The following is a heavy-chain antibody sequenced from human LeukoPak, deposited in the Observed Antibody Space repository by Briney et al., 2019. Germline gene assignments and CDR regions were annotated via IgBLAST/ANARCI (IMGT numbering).Heavy chain of an antibody. CDR2: IRYDGNNK. CDR1: GFTFSTYG. Sequence: PGGSLRLSCAASGFTFSTYGMHWVRQAPGKGLEWVAFIRYDGNNKYYADSVKGRFTISGGNSKNTLYLQMNSLRAEDAAVYYCAKTPNRVVVPAAMPFDYWGQGTLVTVSS. J-gene: IGHJ4*02. V-gene: IGHV3-30*02. D-gene: IGHD2-2*01. CDR3: AKTPNRVVVPAAMPFDY.